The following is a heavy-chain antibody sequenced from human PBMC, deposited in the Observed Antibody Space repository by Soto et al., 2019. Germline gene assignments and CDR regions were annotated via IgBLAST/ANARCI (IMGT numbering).Heavy chain of an antibody. Sequence: QVQLQESGPGLVKPSQTLSLTCTVSGGSISSGDYYWSWIRQPPGKGLEWIGYIYYSGSTYYNPSLESRLTISVDTSMNQFSLKLISVTAADTAVYYCASPPVAPGNIDYWGQGPLVTVSS. V-gene: IGHV4-30-4*01. J-gene: IGHJ4*02. CDR2: IYYSGST. CDR1: GGSISSGDYY. D-gene: IGHD1-1*01. CDR3: ASPPVAPGNIDY.